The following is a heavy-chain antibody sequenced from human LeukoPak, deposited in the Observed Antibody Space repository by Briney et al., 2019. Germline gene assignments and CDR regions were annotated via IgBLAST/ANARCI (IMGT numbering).Heavy chain of an antibody. CDR1: GETFTNYY. J-gene: IGHJ5*02. D-gene: IGHD1-7*01. CDR2: VNYSGSA. V-gene: IGHV4-34*01. CDR3: ARGPRLQLELRKKYNWFDP. Sequence: SETLSLTCVVYGETFTNYYWSWIRQPPGKGLEWIGEVNYSGSAKYYPALKSRGTISVGTSKSQFSLRLNSVTAADTAVYYCARGPRLQLELRKKYNWFDPWGQGSLVTVSS.